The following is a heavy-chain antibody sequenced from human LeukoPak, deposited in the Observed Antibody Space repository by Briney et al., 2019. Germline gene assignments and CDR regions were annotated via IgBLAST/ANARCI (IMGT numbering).Heavy chain of an antibody. J-gene: IGHJ2*01. Sequence: PSETLSLTCTVSGGSISSYYWSWIRQPAGKGLEWIGRIYTSGSTNYNPSLKSRVTMSVDTSKNQFSLKLSSVTAADTAVYYCAGKLIAAAGPRYFDLWGRGTLVTVSP. V-gene: IGHV4-4*07. CDR1: GGSISSYY. CDR2: IYTSGST. CDR3: AGKLIAAAGPRYFDL. D-gene: IGHD6-13*01.